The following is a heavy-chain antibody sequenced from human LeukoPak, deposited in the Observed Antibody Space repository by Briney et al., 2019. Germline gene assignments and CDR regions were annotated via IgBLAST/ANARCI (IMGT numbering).Heavy chain of an antibody. CDR1: GFTFSSYS. CDR2: ISSSSSYI. D-gene: IGHD2-15*01. V-gene: IGHV3-21*01. Sequence: GGSLRLSCAASGFTFSSYSMNWVRQAPGKGLEWVSSISSSSSYIYYADSVKGRFTISRDNAKNSLYLQMNSLRAEDTAVYYCARARLRAIVVGPRDFDLWGRGTLVTVSS. CDR3: ARARLRAIVVGPRDFDL. J-gene: IGHJ2*01.